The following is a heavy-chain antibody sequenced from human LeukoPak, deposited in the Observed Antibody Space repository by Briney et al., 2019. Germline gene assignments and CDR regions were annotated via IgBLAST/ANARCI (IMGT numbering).Heavy chain of an antibody. CDR2: IYTSGST. CDR3: ARGWIFDAFDI. Sequence: PSETLSLTCTVSGGAISNGSYYWTWIRQPAGKGLEWVGRIYTSGSTNYNPSLKSRVTMSVDTSKNQFSLKLSSVTAADTAVYYCARGWIFDAFDIWGQGTMVTVSS. CDR1: GGAISNGSYY. D-gene: IGHD3-3*01. V-gene: IGHV4-61*02. J-gene: IGHJ3*02.